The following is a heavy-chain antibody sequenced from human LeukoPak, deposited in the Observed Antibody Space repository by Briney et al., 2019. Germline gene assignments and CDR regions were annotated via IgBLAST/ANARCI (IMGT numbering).Heavy chain of an antibody. CDR3: ARAPGYCSSTSCYTDYYYGMDV. CDR2: ISAYNGNT. J-gene: IGHJ6*02. V-gene: IGHV1-18*01. Sequence: ASVRVSCKASGYTFTSYGISWVRQAPGQGLEWMGWISAYNGNTNYAQKLQGRVTMTTDTSTGTAYMELRSLRSDDTAVYYCARAPGYCSSTSCYTDYYYGMDVWGQGTTVTVSS. D-gene: IGHD2-2*02. CDR1: GYTFTSYG.